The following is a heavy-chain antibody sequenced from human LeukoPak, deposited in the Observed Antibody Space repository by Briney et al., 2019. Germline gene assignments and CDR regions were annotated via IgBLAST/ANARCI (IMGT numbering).Heavy chain of an antibody. J-gene: IGHJ3*02. CDR1: GFTFANYG. CDR3: AKQYGGDGGDAFDM. CDR2: VQYDGTKT. Sequence: PGGSLRLSCAASGFTFANYGIHWVRQAPGKGLGWVTFVQYDGTKTYYADSVKGRFTISRDNSRDTVFLQMNSLRLDDTAVYYCAKQYGGDGGDAFDMWGQGTTVTVSS. V-gene: IGHV3-30*02. D-gene: IGHD4-23*01.